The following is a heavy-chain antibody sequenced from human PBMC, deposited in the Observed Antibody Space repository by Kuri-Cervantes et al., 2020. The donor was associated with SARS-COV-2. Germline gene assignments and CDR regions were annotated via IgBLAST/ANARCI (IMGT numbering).Heavy chain of an antibody. CDR1: GYTFTGYY. CDR3: ASGNRVSGYCSSTSCYTRNYYGMDV. Sequence: ASVKVSCKASGYTFTGYYMHWVRQAPGQGLEWMGWINPNSGGTNYAQKFRGWVTMTRDTSISTAYMELSRLRSDDTAVYYCASGNRVSGYCSSTSCYTRNYYGMDVWGKGTTVTVSS. D-gene: IGHD2-2*02. V-gene: IGHV1-2*04. J-gene: IGHJ6*04. CDR2: INPNSGGT.